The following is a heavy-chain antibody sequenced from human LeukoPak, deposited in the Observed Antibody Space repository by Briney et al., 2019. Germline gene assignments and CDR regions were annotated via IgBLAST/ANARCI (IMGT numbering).Heavy chain of an antibody. V-gene: IGHV5-51*01. CDR2: IYPGDSDT. CDR3: ARRTRLWYVEDY. J-gene: IGHJ4*02. CDR1: GYSFTSYC. Sequence: GESLKISCKGSGYSFTSYCIGWVRQIPGKGLEWMGIIYPGDSDTRYSPSFQGQVTISDDKSISTADLQWSSLKTSDTAMYYCARRTRLWYVEDYWGQGTLVTVSS. D-gene: IGHD3-10*01.